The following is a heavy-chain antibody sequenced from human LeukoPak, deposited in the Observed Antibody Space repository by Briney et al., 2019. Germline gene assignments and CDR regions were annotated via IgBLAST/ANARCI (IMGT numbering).Heavy chain of an antibody. V-gene: IGHV3-66*03. Sequence: GGSLRLSCAVSGFRVSDYYMSWVRQAPGKGLEWVGLIRDSGEAFYADFSGGRFAISRDESENTLYLQMNSLRVEDTAVYFCARDRAANQDWVEFDPWGQGTPVIVSS. CDR3: ARDRAANQDWVEFDP. D-gene: IGHD3/OR15-3a*01. J-gene: IGHJ5*02. CDR2: IRDSGEA. CDR1: GFRVSDYY.